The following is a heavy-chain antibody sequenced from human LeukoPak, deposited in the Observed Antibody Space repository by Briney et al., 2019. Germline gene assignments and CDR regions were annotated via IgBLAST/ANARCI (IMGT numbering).Heavy chain of an antibody. CDR1: GFTFSDYS. Sequence: GGSVRLSCAASGFTFSDYSMNWVRQAPGMGLEWVSSISSESTYILYADSVKGRFTISRDNAKNSLYLQMDSLRAEDTAVYYCARFETVAAKPFEYWGQGALVTVSP. CDR3: ARFETVAAKPFEY. D-gene: IGHD6-19*01. V-gene: IGHV3-21*01. CDR2: ISSESTYI. J-gene: IGHJ4*02.